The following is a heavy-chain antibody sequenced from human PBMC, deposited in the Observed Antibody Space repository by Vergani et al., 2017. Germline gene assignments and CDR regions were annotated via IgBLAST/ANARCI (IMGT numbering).Heavy chain of an antibody. Sequence: QVQLQESGPGLVKPSETLSLTCTVSGGSISSYYWSWIRQPPGKGLEWIGYIYYSGSTNYNPSLKSRVTISVDTSKNQFSLKLSSVTAADTAVYYCARAYSSYYFDYWGQGTLVTVSS. J-gene: IGHJ4*02. CDR1: GGSISSYY. CDR3: ARAYSSYYFDY. CDR2: IYYSGST. D-gene: IGHD6-6*01. V-gene: IGHV4-59*01.